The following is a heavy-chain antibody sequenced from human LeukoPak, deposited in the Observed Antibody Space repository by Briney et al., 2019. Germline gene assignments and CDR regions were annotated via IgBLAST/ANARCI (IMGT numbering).Heavy chain of an antibody. D-gene: IGHD6-13*01. J-gene: IGHJ4*02. CDR2: ISSSSSTI. Sequence: PGGSLRLSCAASGFTLSSYSMNWVRQAPGKGLEWVSYISSSSSTIYYADSVKGRFTISRVQANNTLYLQMNTLRDEDTAVYYCARGPRYSFYWGQGTLVSVPS. V-gene: IGHV3-48*02. CDR1: GFTLSSYS. CDR3: ARGPRYSFY.